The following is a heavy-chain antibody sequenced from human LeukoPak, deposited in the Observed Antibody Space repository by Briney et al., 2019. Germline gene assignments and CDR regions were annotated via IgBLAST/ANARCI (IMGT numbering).Heavy chain of an antibody. D-gene: IGHD3-3*01. J-gene: IGHJ4*02. CDR1: GGSISSGGYF. Sequence: SQTLFLTCTVSGGSISSGGYFWSWIRQHPGKGLEWIGYIYNSGTTYYNPSLKSRVTISVDTSKHQFSLKLSSVTAADTAVYYCARAGSFWSGYPTRNDYWGQGTLVTVSS. V-gene: IGHV4-31*03. CDR2: IYNSGTT. CDR3: ARAGSFWSGYPTRNDY.